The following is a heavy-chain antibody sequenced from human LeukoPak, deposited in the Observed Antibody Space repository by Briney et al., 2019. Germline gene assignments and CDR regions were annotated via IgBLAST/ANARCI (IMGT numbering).Heavy chain of an antibody. CDR3: ARQISDYYYYYIDV. Sequence: PSETLSLTCTVSGGSISSSHYYWGWIRQPPGKGLEWIGTIYYNGTTYYNPSLESRVTISEDTSKNQFSLTLRSVTAADTAVYYCARQISDYYYYYIDVWGKGTTVTVSS. V-gene: IGHV4-39*01. CDR1: GGSISSSHYY. D-gene: IGHD3-3*01. CDR2: IYYNGTT. J-gene: IGHJ6*03.